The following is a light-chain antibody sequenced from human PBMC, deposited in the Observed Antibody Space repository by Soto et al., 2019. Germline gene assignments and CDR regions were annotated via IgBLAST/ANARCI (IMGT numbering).Light chain of an antibody. Sequence: DIQMTQSPSSLSASVGDRVTITCRASQSINSYFNWYQQKPGKASLLLIYAASSFQSWVPSRFSGSGSGTDFTFTIISLQPEDFATYYCQQSYSTPHTFGGGTKGDIK. J-gene: IGKJ4*01. CDR2: AAS. V-gene: IGKV1-39*01. CDR3: QQSYSTPHT. CDR1: QSINSY.